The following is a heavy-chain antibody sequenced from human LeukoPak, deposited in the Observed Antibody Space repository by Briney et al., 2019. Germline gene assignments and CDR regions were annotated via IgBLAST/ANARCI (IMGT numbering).Heavy chain of an antibody. D-gene: IGHD3-3*01. CDR1: GFTFSSYA. J-gene: IGHJ4*02. CDR2: ISGSGGST. Sequence: GGSLRLSCAASGFTFSSYAMSWVRQARGKGLEWVSAISGSGGSTYYADSVKGRFTISRDKSKNTLYLQMNSLRAEDTAVYYCAKDPTAGFWSGYYFDYWGQGTLVTVSS. CDR3: AKDPTAGFWSGYYFDY. V-gene: IGHV3-23*01.